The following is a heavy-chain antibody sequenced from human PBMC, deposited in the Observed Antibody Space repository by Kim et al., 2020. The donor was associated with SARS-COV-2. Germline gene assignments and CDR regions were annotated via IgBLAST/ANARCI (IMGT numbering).Heavy chain of an antibody. CDR3: ARDNRSGWYSWFDP. D-gene: IGHD6-13*01. Sequence: TPSLKSRVIILAGKSKNQFALRLSSVTAADTAVYYCARDNRSGWYSWFDPWGQGTLVTVSS. V-gene: IGHV4-59*01. J-gene: IGHJ5*02.